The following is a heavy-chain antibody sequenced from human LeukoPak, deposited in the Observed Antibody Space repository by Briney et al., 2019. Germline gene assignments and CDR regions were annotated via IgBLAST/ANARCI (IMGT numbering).Heavy chain of an antibody. Sequence: ASVKVSCKASGYTFTGYYMHWARQAPGQGLEWMGWINPNSGGTKYAQKFQGRVTMTRDTSISTAYMELSRLRSDDTAVYYCARRMGSSTYYYYMDVWGKGTTVTVSS. CDR3: ARRMGSSTYYYYMDV. J-gene: IGHJ6*03. V-gene: IGHV1-2*02. CDR1: GYTFTGYY. D-gene: IGHD2-2*01. CDR2: INPNSGGT.